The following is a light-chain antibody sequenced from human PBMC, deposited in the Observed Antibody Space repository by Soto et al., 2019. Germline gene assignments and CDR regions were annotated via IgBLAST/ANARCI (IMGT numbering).Light chain of an antibody. CDR1: SSDIGGYNY. J-gene: IGLJ2*01. Sequence: QSALTQPPSASGSPGQSVAISCTGTSSDIGGYNYVSWYQIHPGKAPKLIIYEVNNRPSGVPDRFSGSKSDNTASLIVSGLQAEDEADYYCSSYAGSNMGVFGGGTKLTVL. CDR3: SSYAGSNMGV. CDR2: EVN. V-gene: IGLV2-8*01.